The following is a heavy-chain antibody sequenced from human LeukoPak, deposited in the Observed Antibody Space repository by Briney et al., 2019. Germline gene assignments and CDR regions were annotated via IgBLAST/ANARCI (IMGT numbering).Heavy chain of an antibody. V-gene: IGHV5-51*01. D-gene: IGHD5-18*01. J-gene: IGHJ5*02. Sequence: PGESLKISWKGSGYSSTSYWIGWVRQMPGKGLEWMGIIYPGESDTRYSPSFQGQVTISADKSISTAYLQWSSLKASDTAMYYCAKSVDTAMVTLSYNWFDPWGQGTLVTVSS. CDR2: IYPGESDT. CDR1: GYSSTSYW. CDR3: AKSVDTAMVTLSYNWFDP.